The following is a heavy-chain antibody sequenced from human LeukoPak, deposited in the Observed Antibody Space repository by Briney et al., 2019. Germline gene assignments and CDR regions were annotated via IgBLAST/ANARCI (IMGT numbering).Heavy chain of an antibody. Sequence: GESLKISCQASGYSFTNYWIDWVRQMPGKGLEWMGIIYPGDSTTIYSPSFEGQVTMSADKSISTAYLQWSSLKASDTAKYYCARSFSMVRVVTDFDHWGQGTLVTVSS. CDR3: ARSFSMVRVVTDFDH. D-gene: IGHD3-10*01. V-gene: IGHV5-51*01. J-gene: IGHJ4*02. CDR1: GYSFTNYW. CDR2: IYPGDSTT.